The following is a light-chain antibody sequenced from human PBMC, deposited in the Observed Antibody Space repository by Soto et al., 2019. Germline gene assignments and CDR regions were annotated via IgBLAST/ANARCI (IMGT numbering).Light chain of an antibody. CDR2: DVS. Sequence: QSALTQPASVSGSPGQSITISCTGTSSDVGGYNYVSWYQQHPGKAPKLMIYDVSNRPSGVSNRFSGSKSGNTASLTISGLQAEDGADYYSSSYTSSSTLYVFGTGTKVTVL. CDR3: SSYTSSSTLYV. CDR1: SSDVGGYNY. J-gene: IGLJ1*01. V-gene: IGLV2-14*01.